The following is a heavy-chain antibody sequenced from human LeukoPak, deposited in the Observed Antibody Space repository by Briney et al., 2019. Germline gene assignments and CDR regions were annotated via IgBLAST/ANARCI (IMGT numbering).Heavy chain of an antibody. Sequence: GGSLRLSCAASGFTFSNYNMNWVRQAPGKGLEWVSSISSSSSYIYYADSVKGRFTISRDNTKNSLYLQMNSLRAEDTAVYYCARAIKAVAGTFHRDYYFDYWGQGTLVTVSS. V-gene: IGHV3-21*01. CDR2: ISSSSSYI. CDR1: GFTFSNYN. CDR3: ARAIKAVAGTFHRDYYFDY. J-gene: IGHJ4*02. D-gene: IGHD6-19*01.